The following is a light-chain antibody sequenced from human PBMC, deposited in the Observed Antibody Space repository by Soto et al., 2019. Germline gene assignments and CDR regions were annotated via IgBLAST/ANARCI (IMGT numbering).Light chain of an antibody. CDR2: GAS. J-gene: IGKJ1*01. Sequence: DIQMTHSPSSLSASVGDRVTITCRASQSISSHLNWYQQKAGKAPKLLISGASSLESGVPSRFSCSGSGKDFPLNISRLQTEDFATYYCPQSYTTPRTFGQGTKVEIK. V-gene: IGKV1-39*01. CDR3: PQSYTTPRT. CDR1: QSISSH.